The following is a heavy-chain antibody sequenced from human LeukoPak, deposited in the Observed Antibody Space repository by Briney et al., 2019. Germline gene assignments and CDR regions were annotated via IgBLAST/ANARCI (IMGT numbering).Heavy chain of an antibody. V-gene: IGHV3-7*01. CDR2: IKQDGSEK. CDR3: ARDQASITMIVVVSGYYFDY. D-gene: IGHD3-22*01. CDR1: GFTFSSYW. Sequence: PGGSLRLSCAASGFTFSSYWMSWVRQAPGKGLEWVANIKQDGSEKYYVDSVKGRFTISRDNAKNSLYLQMNSLRAEDTAVYYCARDQASITMIVVVSGYYFDYWGQGTPVTVSS. J-gene: IGHJ4*02.